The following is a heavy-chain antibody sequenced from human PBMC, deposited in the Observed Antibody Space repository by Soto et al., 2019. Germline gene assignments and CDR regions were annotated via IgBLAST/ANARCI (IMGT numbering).Heavy chain of an antibody. V-gene: IGHV4-4*07. CDR3: AKDVSSRRWFDP. D-gene: IGHD3-16*01. CDR1: GASIRSYH. J-gene: IGHJ5*02. CDR2: MQHTGNT. Sequence: SETLSLTCAVSGASIRSYHWSWIRQPAGKGLEWIGRMQHTGNTNYNPSLKSRVTMSVDTSKNQISLKMTSVTAADTAVYFCAKDVSSRRWFDPWGQGILVTVS.